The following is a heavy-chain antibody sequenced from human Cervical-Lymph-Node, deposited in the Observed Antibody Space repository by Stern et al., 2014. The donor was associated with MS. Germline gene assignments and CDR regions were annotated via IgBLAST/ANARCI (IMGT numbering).Heavy chain of an antibody. J-gene: IGHJ4*02. CDR2: IFPGGSDI. Sequence: EVQLVESGPEVKRPGESLKISCQASGYTFTSYWNGGGRQMPGKGLEWIAIIFPGGSDIRYSPSFQGQVPISADKSSSPAYLQWNTLKASDTAIYYCARQRYFDYWGQGTLVTVSS. CDR1: GYTFTSYW. CDR3: ARQRYFDY. V-gene: IGHV5-51*01.